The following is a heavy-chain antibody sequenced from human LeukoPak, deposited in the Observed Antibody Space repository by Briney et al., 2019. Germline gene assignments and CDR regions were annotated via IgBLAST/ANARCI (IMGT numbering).Heavy chain of an antibody. CDR2: ISSSGSTI. CDR1: GFTFSDYY. CDR3: ASPSLGYGSGSYIDAFDI. D-gene: IGHD3-10*01. V-gene: IGHV3-11*01. J-gene: IGHJ3*02. Sequence: GGSLRLSCAASGFTFSDYYMSWIRQAPGKGLEWVSYISSSGSTIYYADSVKGRFTISRDNAKNSLYLQMNSRRAEDTAVYYCASPSLGYGSGSYIDAFDIWGQGTMVTVSS.